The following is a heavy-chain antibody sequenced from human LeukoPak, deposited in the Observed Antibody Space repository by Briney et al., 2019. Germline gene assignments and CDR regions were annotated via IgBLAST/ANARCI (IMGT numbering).Heavy chain of an antibody. V-gene: IGHV1-69*04. J-gene: IGHJ4*02. CDR3: AKGYSGSYFEDEDY. CDR1: GGTFSSYA. CDR2: IIPILGIA. D-gene: IGHD1-26*01. Sequence: SVKVSCKASGGTFSSYAISWVRQAPGQGLEWMGRIIPILGIANYAQKFQGRVTITADKSTSTAYMELSSLRSEDTAVYYCAKGYSGSYFEDEDYWGQGTLVTVSS.